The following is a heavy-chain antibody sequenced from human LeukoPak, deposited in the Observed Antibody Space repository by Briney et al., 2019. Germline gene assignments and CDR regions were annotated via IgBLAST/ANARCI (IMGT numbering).Heavy chain of an antibody. V-gene: IGHV3-53*01. CDR2: IYSGGST. CDR1: GFTISSNY. J-gene: IGHJ6*03. CDR3: ARDLIYDSSGFYYYYYMDV. D-gene: IGHD3-22*01. Sequence: PGGSLRLSCAASGFTISSNYMSWLRQAPGKGLEWVSVIYSGGSTYYADSVKGRFTISRDNSKNTLYLQMNSLRAEDTAVYYCARDLIYDSSGFYYYYYMDVWSKGTTVTVSS.